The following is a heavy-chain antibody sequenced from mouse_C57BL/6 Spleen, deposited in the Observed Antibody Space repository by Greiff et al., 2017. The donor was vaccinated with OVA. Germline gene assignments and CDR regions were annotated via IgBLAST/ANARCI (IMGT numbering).Heavy chain of an antibody. CDR3: TRDGAY. J-gene: IGHJ3*01. V-gene: IGHV1-15*01. CDR1: GYTFTDYE. Sequence: VKLMESGAELVRPGASVTLSCKASGYTFTDYEMHWVKQTPVHGLEWIGAIDPETGGTAYNQKFKGKAILTADKSSSTAYMELRSLTSEDSAVYYCTRDGAYWGQGTLVTVSA. CDR2: IDPETGGT.